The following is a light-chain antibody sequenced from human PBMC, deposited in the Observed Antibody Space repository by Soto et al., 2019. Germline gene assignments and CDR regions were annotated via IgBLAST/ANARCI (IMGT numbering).Light chain of an antibody. CDR1: SSDVGSYNL. Sequence: QSALTQPASVSGSPGQSITISCTGTSSDVGSYNLVSWYQQHPGKAPKLMIYEGSKRPSGVSNRFSGSKSGNTASLTISGLQAEDEADYYGCSYAGSSTLDVVFGGGTKLTVL. V-gene: IGLV2-23*01. CDR3: CSYAGSSTLDVV. CDR2: EGS. J-gene: IGLJ2*01.